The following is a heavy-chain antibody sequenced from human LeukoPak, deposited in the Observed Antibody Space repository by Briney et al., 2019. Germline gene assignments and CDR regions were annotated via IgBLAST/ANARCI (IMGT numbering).Heavy chain of an antibody. V-gene: IGHV1-69*05. D-gene: IGHD5-12*01. Sequence: SVKVSCKASGGTFSSYAISWVRQAPGQGLEWMGRIIPIFGTANYAQKFQGRVTITTHESTSTAYMELSSLRSEDTAVYYCARGGSGYDLLDYWGQGTLVTVSS. CDR2: IIPIFGTA. CDR1: GGTFSSYA. CDR3: ARGGSGYDLLDY. J-gene: IGHJ4*02.